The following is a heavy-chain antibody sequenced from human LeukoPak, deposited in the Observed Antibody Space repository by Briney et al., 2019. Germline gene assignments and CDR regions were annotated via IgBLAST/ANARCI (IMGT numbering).Heavy chain of an antibody. V-gene: IGHV3-30*02. D-gene: IGHD5-12*01. CDR1: GFTFSSYG. J-gene: IGHJ4*02. CDR2: IRYDGSNK. CDR3: AKGLRGYSGYDPPYYFDY. Sequence: PGGSLRLSCAASGFTFSSYGMHWVRQAPGKGLEWVAFIRYDGSNKYYADSVKGRFTISRDNSKNTLYLQMNSLRAEDTAVYYCAKGLRGYSGYDPPYYFDYWGQGTLVTVSS.